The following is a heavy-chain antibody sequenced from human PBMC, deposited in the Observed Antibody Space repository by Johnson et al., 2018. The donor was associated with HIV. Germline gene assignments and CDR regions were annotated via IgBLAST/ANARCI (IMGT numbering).Heavy chain of an antibody. CDR3: ARERKSKDAFDI. Sequence: EVQLVESGGGLVQPGGSLRLSCAASGFTFSSYAMHWVRQAPGKGLEYVSAISSNGGSTYYANSVKGRFTISRDNAKNSLYLQMNSLRAEDTAVYYCARERKSKDAFDIWGQGTMVTVSS. J-gene: IGHJ3*02. CDR1: GFTFSSYA. V-gene: IGHV3-64*01. CDR2: ISSNGGST.